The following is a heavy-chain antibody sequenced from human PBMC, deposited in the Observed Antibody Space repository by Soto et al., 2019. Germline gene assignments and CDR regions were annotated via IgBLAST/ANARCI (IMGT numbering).Heavy chain of an antibody. J-gene: IGHJ4*02. CDR2: IYPGDSNT. CDR1: GYGFSGYC. D-gene: IGHD1-26*01. Sequence: GESLKISCKASGYGFSGYCIGWVRQMPGKGLEWMGIIYPGDSNTKYSPSFQGQVTMSADKSISTAYLQLSSLKASDTALYYCARLTGFFSERNIRFYYWGQGTLVTVSS. V-gene: IGHV5-51*01. CDR3: ARLTGFFSERNIRFYY.